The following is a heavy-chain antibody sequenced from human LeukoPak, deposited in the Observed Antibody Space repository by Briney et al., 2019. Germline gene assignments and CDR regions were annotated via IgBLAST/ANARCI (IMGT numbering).Heavy chain of an antibody. D-gene: IGHD3-22*01. Sequence: SGGSPRLSCAASGFTFSSYAMSWVRQAPGKGLEWVSTISGSGGSTYYADSVKGRFTISRDNSKNTLYLQMDSLRADDTAVYYCAKDGWYYESSGLGAFDVWGQGTMVTVSS. CDR2: ISGSGGST. CDR3: AKDGWYYESSGLGAFDV. CDR1: GFTFSSYA. V-gene: IGHV3-23*01. J-gene: IGHJ3*01.